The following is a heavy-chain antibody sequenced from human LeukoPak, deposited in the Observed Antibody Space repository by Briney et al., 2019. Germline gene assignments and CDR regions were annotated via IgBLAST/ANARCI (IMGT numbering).Heavy chain of an antibody. CDR1: GFTFSSYA. J-gene: IGHJ1*01. V-gene: IGHV3-30-3*01. D-gene: IGHD4-17*01. CDR2: ISYDGSNK. CDR3: ARDLATVTTKYFQH. Sequence: PGGSLRLSCAASGFTFSSYAMHWVRQAPGKGLEWVAVISYDGSNKYYADSVKGRFTISRDNSKNTLYLQMNSLRAEDTAVYYCARDLATVTTKYFQHWGQGTLVTVSS.